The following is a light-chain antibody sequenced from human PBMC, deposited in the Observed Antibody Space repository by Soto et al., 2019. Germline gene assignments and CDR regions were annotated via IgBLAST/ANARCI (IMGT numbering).Light chain of an antibody. Sequence: QSALTQPASVSGSPGQSITISCTGTSSDVGVYDYVSWYQQHPGKAPKLMIYEVSNRPSGVSNRFSGSKSGNTASLTISGRQAEDEADYYCSSYTSSSTSVFGGGTKLTVL. CDR1: SSDVGVYDY. CDR2: EVS. J-gene: IGLJ3*02. V-gene: IGLV2-14*01. CDR3: SSYTSSSTSV.